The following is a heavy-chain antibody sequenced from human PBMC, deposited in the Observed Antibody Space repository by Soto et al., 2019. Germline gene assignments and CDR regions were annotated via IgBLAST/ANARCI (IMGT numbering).Heavy chain of an antibody. D-gene: IGHD1-1*01. CDR1: GGSISSGGYA. CDR3: AGDQLEGNWFDP. CDR2: IYHSGYT. Sequence: QLQLQESGSGLVKPSQTLSLTCTVSGGSISSGGYAWNWIRQAPGKGLEWIGYIYHSGYTLYNPSLKGRVTVSVDKSKNHFSLNLTSVTAADTAVYYCAGDQLEGNWFDPWGQGTLVTVSS. J-gene: IGHJ5*02. V-gene: IGHV4-30-2*01.